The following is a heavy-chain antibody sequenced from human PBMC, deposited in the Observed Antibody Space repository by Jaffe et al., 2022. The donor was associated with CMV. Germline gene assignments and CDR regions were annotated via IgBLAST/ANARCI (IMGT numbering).Heavy chain of an antibody. CDR2: MNPSSGHT. CDR3: ARLGYSYGYDFEDY. D-gene: IGHD5-18*01. J-gene: IGHJ4*02. CDR1: GYTFSSYD. Sequence: QAQLVQSGAEVKKPGASVKVSCKASGYTFSSYDINWVRQATGQGLEWMGWMNPSSGHTGYTQKFQGRVTMTRNASISTAYMELSGLRSEDTAVYYCARLGYSYGYDFEDYWGQGTLVTVSS. V-gene: IGHV1-8*02.